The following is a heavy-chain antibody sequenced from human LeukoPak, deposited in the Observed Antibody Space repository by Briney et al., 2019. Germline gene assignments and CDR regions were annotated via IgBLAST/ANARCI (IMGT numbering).Heavy chain of an antibody. V-gene: IGHV3-74*01. CDR3: ARDIGLRGGDY. J-gene: IGHJ4*02. D-gene: IGHD2-15*01. Sequence: PGGSLRLSCVVSGFTFSSYWMHWVRQVPGKGLVWVSRINTDGSSTTYADSVKGRFTISRDNAKNSLYLQMNSLRAEDTAVYYCARDIGLRGGDYWGQGIVVTVSS. CDR2: INTDGSST. CDR1: GFTFSSYW.